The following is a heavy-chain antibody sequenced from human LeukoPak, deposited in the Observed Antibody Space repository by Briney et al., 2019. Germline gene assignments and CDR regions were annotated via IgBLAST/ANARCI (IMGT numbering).Heavy chain of an antibody. Sequence: GGSLRLSCAASGFTFSSYAMSWVRQAPGKGLEWVSAISGSGGSTYYADSVKGRFTISRDNSKSTLYLQMNSLRAEDTAVYYCAKDQQYSRGTFDYWGQGTLVTVSS. V-gene: IGHV3-23*01. CDR3: AKDQQYSRGTFDY. D-gene: IGHD6-6*01. J-gene: IGHJ4*02. CDR2: ISGSGGST. CDR1: GFTFSSYA.